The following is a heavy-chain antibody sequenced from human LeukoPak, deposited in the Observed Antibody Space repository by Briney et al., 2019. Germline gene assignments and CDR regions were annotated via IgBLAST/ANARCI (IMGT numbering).Heavy chain of an antibody. Sequence: GGSLRLSCAASGFTVSSNYMSWVRQAPGKGLEWVSVIYSGGSTYYADSVKGRFTISRDNSKNTLYLQMNSLRAEDTAVYYCARAHLPRKNHYGRDVWGQGTTVTVSS. V-gene: IGHV3-66*01. CDR1: GFTVSSNY. CDR3: ARAHLPRKNHYGRDV. D-gene: IGHD1-14*01. J-gene: IGHJ6*02. CDR2: IYSGGST.